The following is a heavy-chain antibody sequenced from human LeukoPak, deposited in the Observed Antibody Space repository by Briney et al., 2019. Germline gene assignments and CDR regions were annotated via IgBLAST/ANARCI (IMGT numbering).Heavy chain of an antibody. D-gene: IGHD2-15*01. CDR3: ARRDCGGGSCYGDFDY. V-gene: IGHV5-51*01. CDR1: GYSFTSYW. J-gene: IGHJ4*02. Sequence: GESLKISCKGSGYSFTSYWMAWVRQMPGKGLEWMGTIYPGDSDTRYSPSFQGQVTISADKSISTAYLQWSSLKASDTAMYYCARRDCGGGSCYGDFDYWGQGTLVTVSS. CDR2: IYPGDSDT.